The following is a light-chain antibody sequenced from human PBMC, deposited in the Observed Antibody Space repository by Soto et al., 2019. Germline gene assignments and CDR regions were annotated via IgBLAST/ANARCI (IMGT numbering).Light chain of an antibody. Sequence: EIVLTQSPGTPSLSPGEGATLSCRASQSVSSSFLAWYQQKPGQAPRLLIYGASSRASGIPDRFSGSGSGTDFTLTISGLDPEDFAVYYCHQYGSSPYTFGQGTKLEIK. J-gene: IGKJ2*01. CDR1: QSVSSSF. CDR2: GAS. CDR3: HQYGSSPYT. V-gene: IGKV3-20*01.